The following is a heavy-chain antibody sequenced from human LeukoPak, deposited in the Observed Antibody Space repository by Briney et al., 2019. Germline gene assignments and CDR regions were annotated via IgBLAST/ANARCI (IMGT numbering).Heavy chain of an antibody. CDR1: GFTFSSYS. Sequence: PGRSLRLSCAASGFTFSSYSMNWVRQAPGKGLEWVSSISSSSSYIYYADSVKGRFTISRDNAKNSLYLQMNSLRAEDTAVYYCARLLWFGELLTTSHHYWGQGTLVTVSS. V-gene: IGHV3-21*01. CDR3: ARLLWFGELLTTSHHY. CDR2: ISSSSSYI. J-gene: IGHJ4*02. D-gene: IGHD3-10*01.